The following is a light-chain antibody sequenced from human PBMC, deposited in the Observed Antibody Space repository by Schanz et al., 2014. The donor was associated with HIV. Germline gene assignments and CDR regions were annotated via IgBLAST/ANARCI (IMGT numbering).Light chain of an antibody. J-gene: IGLJ2*01. V-gene: IGLV1-47*02. CDR3: AAWDDSLTGVV. CDR1: TSNIGSNH. CDR2: ANN. Sequence: QSVLTQPPSASGTPGQRVTISCSGSTSNIGSNHVDWYQQLPGTAPRLLIQANNQRPSGVPDRFSGSKSGTSASLAISGLRSEDEADYHCAAWDDSLTGVVFGGGTKVTVL.